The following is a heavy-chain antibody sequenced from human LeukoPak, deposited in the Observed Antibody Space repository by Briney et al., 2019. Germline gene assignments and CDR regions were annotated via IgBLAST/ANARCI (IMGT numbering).Heavy chain of an antibody. CDR2: MHYSGST. CDR3: ARDTRYYDNSGYYYFDY. CDR1: GASISSYY. D-gene: IGHD3-22*01. Sequence: PAETLSLTCTVSGASISSYYWNWIRQPPGKGLEWIGYMHYSGSTNYNPSLKSRVTISVGTSKHQFSLKLNSVTSADTAVYYCARDTRYYDNSGYYYFDYWGRGTLVTVSS. V-gene: IGHV4-59*01. J-gene: IGHJ4*02.